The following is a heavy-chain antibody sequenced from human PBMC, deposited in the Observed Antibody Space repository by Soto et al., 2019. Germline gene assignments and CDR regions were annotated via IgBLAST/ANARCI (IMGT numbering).Heavy chain of an antibody. V-gene: IGHV4-4*02. CDR3: ARDRGYESSLGLYY. D-gene: IGHD3-22*01. J-gene: IGHJ4*02. CDR1: GGSISTSNW. CDR2: IYYSGST. Sequence: SXTLSLTCAVSGGSISTSNWWSWVRHPPWKGLEWIGYIYYSGSTYYNPSLKSRVTISVDTSKKQFSLKLSSVTAADTAVYFCARDRGYESSLGLYYWGQGTLVTVSS.